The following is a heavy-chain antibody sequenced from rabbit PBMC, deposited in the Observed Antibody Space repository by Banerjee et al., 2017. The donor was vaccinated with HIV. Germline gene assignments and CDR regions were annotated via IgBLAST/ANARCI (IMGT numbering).Heavy chain of an antibody. V-gene: IGHV1S45*01. Sequence: QEQLEESGGGLVQPEGSLALTCKASGFSFSNSDYMCWVRQAPGKGLEWIACIYAGSSGTTWYASWAKGRFTISKTSSTTVTLQMTSLTAADTATYFCARDYLGNNGYGLWGPGTLVTVS. D-gene: IGHD6-1*01. CDR2: IYAGSSGTT. CDR1: GFSFSNSDY. CDR3: ARDYLGNNGYGL. J-gene: IGHJ4*01.